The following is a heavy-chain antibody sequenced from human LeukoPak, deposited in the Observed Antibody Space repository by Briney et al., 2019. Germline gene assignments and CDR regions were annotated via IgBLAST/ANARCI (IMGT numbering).Heavy chain of an antibody. CDR2: ISSSSSYI. D-gene: IGHD6-6*01. CDR3: AKSPKYSSSSTFDY. CDR1: GFTFSSYS. V-gene: IGHV3-21*04. J-gene: IGHJ4*02. Sequence: GGSLRLSCAASGFTFSSYSMNWVCQAPGKGLEWVSSISSSSSYIYYADSVKGRFTISRDNSKNTLYLQMNSLRAEDTAVYYCAKSPKYSSSSTFDYWGQGTLVTVSS.